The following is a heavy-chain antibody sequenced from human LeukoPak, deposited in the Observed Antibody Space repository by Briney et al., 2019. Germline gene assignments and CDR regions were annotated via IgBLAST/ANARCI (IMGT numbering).Heavy chain of an antibody. CDR3: ARDRGDGYNAYYFDY. CDR1: GYTFTSYY. J-gene: IGHJ4*02. D-gene: IGHD5-24*01. Sequence: ASVKVSCKASGYTFTSYYMHWVRQAPGQGLEWMGIINPSGGSTNYAQTFQGRVTMTRDTSISTAYMELSRLRSDDTAVYYCARDRGDGYNAYYFDYWGQGTLVTVSS. V-gene: IGHV1-46*01. CDR2: INPSGGST.